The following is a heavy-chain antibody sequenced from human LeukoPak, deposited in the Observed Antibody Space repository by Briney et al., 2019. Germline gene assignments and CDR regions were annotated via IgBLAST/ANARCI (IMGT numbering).Heavy chain of an antibody. Sequence: PGGSLRLSCVASGFAFSNFAMTWVRQAPGKGLEWVSLISGAGVTTYYADSVKGRFTISRDNSKNTLYLQMNSLRAEDTAVYYCARDIGYCSSTSCYLDYWGQGTLATVSS. CDR2: ISGAGVTT. CDR1: GFAFSNFA. J-gene: IGHJ4*02. D-gene: IGHD2-2*01. V-gene: IGHV3-23*01. CDR3: ARDIGYCSSTSCYLDY.